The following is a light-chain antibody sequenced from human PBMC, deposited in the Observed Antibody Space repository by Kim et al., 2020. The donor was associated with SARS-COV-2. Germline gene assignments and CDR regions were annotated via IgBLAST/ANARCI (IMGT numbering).Light chain of an antibody. CDR3: QSYDASLSSSI. Sequence: QSVLTQPPSVSGAPGQTVTIACSGSSSNIGAGYDVHWYQQFPGKAPKLLIHENNNRPSGVPDRFSGSKSGTSASLAITGLQAEDEADYYCQSYDASLSSSIFGGGTKVTVL. J-gene: IGLJ2*01. CDR1: SSNIGAGYD. V-gene: IGLV1-40*01. CDR2: ENN.